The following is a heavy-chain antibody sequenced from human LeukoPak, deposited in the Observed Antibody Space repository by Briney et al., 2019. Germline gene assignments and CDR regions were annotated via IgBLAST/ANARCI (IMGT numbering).Heavy chain of an antibody. J-gene: IGHJ2*01. CDR2: IYPGDSDT. V-gene: IGHV5-51*01. CDR1: GYSFTSYW. Sequence: ESLKISCKGSGYSFTSYWIGWVRQMPGKGLEWMGIIYPGDSDTRYSPSFQGQVTISADKSISTAFLQWSSLKASDTAMYYCARRGYCSSASCAVSYFDLWGRGTLVTVSS. CDR3: ARRGYCSSASCAVSYFDL. D-gene: IGHD2-2*03.